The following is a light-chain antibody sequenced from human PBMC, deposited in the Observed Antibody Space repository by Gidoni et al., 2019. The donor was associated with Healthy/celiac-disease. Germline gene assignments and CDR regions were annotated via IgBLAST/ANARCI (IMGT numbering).Light chain of an antibody. V-gene: IGKV3-15*01. J-gene: IGKJ1*01. Sequence: ILMTQSPATLSVSPGERATLSCRASQSVSSNLAWYQQKPGQAPRLRIYGASTRATGIPARFSGSGSGTEFTLTISSLQSEDFAVYYCQQYNNWPPWTFGQGTRVEIK. CDR2: GAS. CDR3: QQYNNWPPWT. CDR1: QSVSSN.